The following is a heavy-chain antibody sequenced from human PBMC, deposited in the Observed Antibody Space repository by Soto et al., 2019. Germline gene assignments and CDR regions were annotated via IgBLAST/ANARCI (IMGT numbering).Heavy chain of an antibody. CDR2: MNPNSGNT. CDR1: GYTFTSYD. D-gene: IGHD3-10*01. Sequence: ASVKVSCKASGYTFTSYDINWVRQATGQGLEWMGWMNPNSGNTGYAQKFQGRVTMTRNTSISTAYMELSSLRSEDTAVYYCARGRRFVAEHLYYFDYWGPGTLVTVSS. V-gene: IGHV1-8*01. CDR3: ARGRRFVAEHLYYFDY. J-gene: IGHJ4*02.